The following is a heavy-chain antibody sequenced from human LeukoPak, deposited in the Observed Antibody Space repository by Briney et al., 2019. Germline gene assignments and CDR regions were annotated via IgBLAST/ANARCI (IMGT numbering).Heavy chain of an antibody. J-gene: IGHJ6*03. Sequence: PGGSLRLSCAASGFTFRSYSMNWVRQAPGKGLEWVSSISHSSSYIYYADSVKGRFTISRDNAKNSLYLQMNSLRAEDTAVYYCAREVVVPAAITYYYYYYMDVWGKGTTVTVSS. CDR1: GFTFRSYS. V-gene: IGHV3-21*01. CDR2: ISHSSSYI. D-gene: IGHD2-2*02. CDR3: AREVVVPAAITYYYYYYMDV.